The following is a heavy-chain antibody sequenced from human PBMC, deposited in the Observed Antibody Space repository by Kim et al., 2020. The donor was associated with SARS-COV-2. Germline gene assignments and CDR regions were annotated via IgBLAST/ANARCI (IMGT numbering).Heavy chain of an antibody. V-gene: IGHV3-23*01. CDR2: ISGSGGST. J-gene: IGHJ6*02. D-gene: IGHD6-19*01. CDR1: GFTFSSYA. CDR3: AKDGQWLVRYGMDV. Sequence: GGSLRLSCAASGFTFSSYAMSWVRQAPGKGLEWVSAISGSGGSTYYADSVKGRFTISRDNSKNTLYLQMNSLRAEDTAVYYCAKDGQWLVRYGMDVWGQGTTVTVSS.